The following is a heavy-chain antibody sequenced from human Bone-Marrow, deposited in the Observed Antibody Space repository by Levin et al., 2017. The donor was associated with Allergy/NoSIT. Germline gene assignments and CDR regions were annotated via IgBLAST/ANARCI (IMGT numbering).Heavy chain of an antibody. V-gene: IGHV4-34*01. Sequence: SQTLSLPCAVYGGSFRGYYWSWIRQPPGKGLEWIGEINHSGSTNYNPSLKSRVTISVDTSKNQFSLKLSSVTAADTAVYYCARTGRRFTVKYYFDYWGQGTLVTVSS. CDR2: INHSGST. CDR3: ARTGRRFTVKYYFDY. J-gene: IGHJ4*02. CDR1: GGSFRGYY. D-gene: IGHD4-17*01.